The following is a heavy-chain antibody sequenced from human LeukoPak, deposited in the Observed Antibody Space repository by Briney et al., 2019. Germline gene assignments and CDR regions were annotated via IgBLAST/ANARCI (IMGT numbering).Heavy chain of an antibody. CDR1: GDSVSRDSAA. V-gene: IGHV6-1*01. Sequence: SQTLSLTCAISGDSVSRDSAAWNWIRQSPSRGLEWLGRTYYRSKWYNDYAVSVKSRIIINPGTPKNQFSLQPNSVTPDDTAVYFCARAIVMGSVWVDAFDVWGPGTMVTVSS. CDR3: ARAIVMGSVWVDAFDV. J-gene: IGHJ3*01. CDR2: TYYRSKWYN. D-gene: IGHD1-26*01.